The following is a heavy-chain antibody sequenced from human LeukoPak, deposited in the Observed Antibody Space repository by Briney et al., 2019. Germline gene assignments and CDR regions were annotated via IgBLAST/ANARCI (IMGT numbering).Heavy chain of an antibody. CDR2: IHFSGDT. Sequence: SETLSLTCTVSGGSISTSYYWGWIRQPPGEGLEWIGSIHFSGDTYYNLSLKSRVTISVDTSKNQFSLKLSSVTAADTAVYYCARGSYIYGSDYWGQGTLVTVSS. V-gene: IGHV4-39*07. CDR3: ARGSYIYGSDY. D-gene: IGHD4-17*01. CDR1: GGSISTSYY. J-gene: IGHJ4*02.